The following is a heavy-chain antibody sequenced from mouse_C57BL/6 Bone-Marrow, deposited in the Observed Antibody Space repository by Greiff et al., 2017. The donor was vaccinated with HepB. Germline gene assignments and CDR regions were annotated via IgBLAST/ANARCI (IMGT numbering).Heavy chain of an antibody. D-gene: IGHD1-1*01. J-gene: IGHJ4*01. CDR1: GFTFTDYY. Sequence: EVMLVESGGGLVQPGASLRLSCAASGFTFTDYYMSWVRQPPGKAPEWLALIRNKANGYTTEYTASVKGRFTISRDNSQNILYLQMNTLRAEDSATYYCVKASLDYYGSSYGYAMDYWGQGTSVTVSS. CDR3: VKASLDYYGSSYGYAMDY. V-gene: IGHV7-4*01. CDR2: IRNKANGYTT.